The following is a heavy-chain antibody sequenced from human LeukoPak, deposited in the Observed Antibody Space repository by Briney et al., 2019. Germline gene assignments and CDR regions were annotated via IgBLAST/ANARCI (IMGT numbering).Heavy chain of an antibody. CDR2: IYYSGST. CDR1: GGSISNYY. V-gene: IGHV4-59*01. Sequence: SETLSLTCTVSGGSISNYYWSWIRQPPGRGLEWIGYIYYSGSTKYNPSLKSRVTISVDTSKNQFSLKLSSVTAADTAVYYCARRGALRYFDWPQGDWYFDLWGRGTLVTVSS. J-gene: IGHJ2*01. D-gene: IGHD3-9*01. CDR3: ARRGALRYFDWPQGDWYFDL.